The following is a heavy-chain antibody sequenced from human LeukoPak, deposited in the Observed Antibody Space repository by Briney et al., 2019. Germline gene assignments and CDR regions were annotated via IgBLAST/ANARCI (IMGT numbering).Heavy chain of an antibody. J-gene: IGHJ3*02. V-gene: IGHV3-30-3*01. CDR1: GFTFSSYA. CDR3: ARFEPIVVVTAADAFDI. Sequence: PGGSLRLSCAASGFTFSSYAMHWVRQAPGKGLEWVAVISYDGSNKYYADSVKGRFTISRDNSKNTLYLQMNSLRAEDTAVYYCARFEPIVVVTAADAFDIWGQGTMVTVSS. D-gene: IGHD2-21*02. CDR2: ISYDGSNK.